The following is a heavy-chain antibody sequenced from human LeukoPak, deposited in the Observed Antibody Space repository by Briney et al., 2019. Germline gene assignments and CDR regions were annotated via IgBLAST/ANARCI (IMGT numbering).Heavy chain of an antibody. J-gene: IGHJ4*02. CDR2: IYSGGST. D-gene: IGHD3-16*01. Sequence: GGSLRLSCAASGFTVSSNYMSWVRQAPGKGLEWVSVIYSGGSTYYADSVKGRFTISRDNAQNSLYLQMNSLRVEDTAVYYCARDDASSSFTYWGQGALVTVSS. V-gene: IGHV3-53*01. CDR1: GFTVSSNY. CDR3: ARDDASSSFTY.